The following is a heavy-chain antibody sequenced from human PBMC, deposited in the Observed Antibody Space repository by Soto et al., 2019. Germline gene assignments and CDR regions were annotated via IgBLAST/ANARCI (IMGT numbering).Heavy chain of an antibody. CDR1: GFTFEDYS. D-gene: IGHD1-26*01. V-gene: IGHV3-9*01. J-gene: IGHJ2*01. CDR2: ISSNSYTI. Sequence: ELQLVESGGALVQPGQSLRLSCAASGFTFEDYSLHWVRQVPGKGLEWVSGISSNSYTIRYADSVADRFTISRDNAKNALYLQMDSLRPEDPALYYCAKSHVGIVIWPPWFFDLWGRGTHVTVS. CDR3: AKSHVGIVIWPPWFFDL.